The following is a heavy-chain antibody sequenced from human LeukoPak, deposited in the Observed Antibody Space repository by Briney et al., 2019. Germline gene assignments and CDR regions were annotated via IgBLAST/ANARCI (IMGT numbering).Heavy chain of an antibody. CDR2: IIPIFGTA. CDR1: GGTFISCA. V-gene: IGHV1-69*13. Sequence: SVKVSCKASGGTFISCAISWVRQAPGQGLEWMGGIIPIFGTANYAQKFQGRVTITADESTSTAYMELSSLRSEDTAVYYCARVPGGVSSGYYYYYFDYWGQGTLVTVSS. J-gene: IGHJ4*02. D-gene: IGHD3-22*01. CDR3: ARVPGGVSSGYYYYYFDY.